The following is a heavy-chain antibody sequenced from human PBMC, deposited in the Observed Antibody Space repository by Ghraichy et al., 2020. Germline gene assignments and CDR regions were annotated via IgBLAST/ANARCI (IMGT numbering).Heavy chain of an antibody. CDR1: GASFSGYY. V-gene: IGHV4-34*01. Sequence: SETLSLTCAVYGASFSGYYWSWIRQPPGKGLEWIGEINHRGSTNYNPSLKSRVTISVDTSKNQFSLELNSVTAADTAVYFCAGGSPKGGGYYGSGSYALDFWGQGTLVTVSS. J-gene: IGHJ4*02. CDR2: INHRGST. CDR3: AGGSPKGGGYYGSGSYALDF. D-gene: IGHD3-10*01.